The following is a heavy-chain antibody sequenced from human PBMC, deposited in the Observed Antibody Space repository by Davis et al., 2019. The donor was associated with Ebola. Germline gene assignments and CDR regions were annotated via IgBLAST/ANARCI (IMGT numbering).Heavy chain of an antibody. V-gene: IGHV3-9*01. CDR3: ARVQGGAHDGFDI. CDR2: ISWNGGSI. J-gene: IGHJ3*02. D-gene: IGHD3-16*01. Sequence: PGGSLRLSCTASGFNFDDYAMHWVRQVPGKGLEWVSGISWNGGSIGYVDSVKGRFTISRDNTKNSVYLQMSSLTVEDTGVYYCARVQGGAHDGFDIWGQGTTVTVSS. CDR1: GFNFDDYA.